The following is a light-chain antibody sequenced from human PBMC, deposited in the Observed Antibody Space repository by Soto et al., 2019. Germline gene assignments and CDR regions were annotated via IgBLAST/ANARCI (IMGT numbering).Light chain of an antibody. CDR2: DAS. Sequence: EIVLTQSPGTLSLSPGERATLSCRASQRVSSSYVAWFQQKPGQAPRLLIYDASSRATGIPDSFSGSGSGTDFTLTISRLQPEDFAVYYCQQYNNSPYTFGQGTKLEIK. CDR3: QQYNNSPYT. V-gene: IGKV3-20*01. J-gene: IGKJ2*01. CDR1: QRVSSSY.